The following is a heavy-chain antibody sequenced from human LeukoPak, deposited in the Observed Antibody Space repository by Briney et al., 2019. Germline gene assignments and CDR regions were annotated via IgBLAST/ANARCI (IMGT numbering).Heavy chain of an antibody. J-gene: IGHJ4*02. V-gene: IGHV3-23*01. CDR1: GFTFSSYA. CDR2: ISGSGGST. CDR3: AKGSRLGDPLYCSGGSCYGLFDY. Sequence: GRSLRLSCAASGFTFSSYAMSWVRQAPGKGLEWVSAISGSGGSTYYADSVKGRFTISRDNSKNTLYLQMNSLRAEDTAVYYCAKGSRLGDPLYCSGGSCYGLFDYWGQGTLVTVSS. D-gene: IGHD2-15*01.